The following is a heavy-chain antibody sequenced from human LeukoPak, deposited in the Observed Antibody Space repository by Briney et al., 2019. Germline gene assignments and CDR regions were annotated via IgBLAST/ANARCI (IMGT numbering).Heavy chain of an antibody. CDR2: ISSSSYI. CDR3: ARYYYDSSGYYYPFDH. CDR1: GFTFSSYS. D-gene: IGHD3-22*01. Sequence: GGSLRLSCAASGFTFSSYSMNWVRQAPGKGLEWVSSISSSSYIYYADSVKGRFTISRDNAKNSLYLQMNSLRAEDTAVYYCARYYYDSSGYYYPFDHWGQGTLVTVSS. V-gene: IGHV3-21*01. J-gene: IGHJ4*02.